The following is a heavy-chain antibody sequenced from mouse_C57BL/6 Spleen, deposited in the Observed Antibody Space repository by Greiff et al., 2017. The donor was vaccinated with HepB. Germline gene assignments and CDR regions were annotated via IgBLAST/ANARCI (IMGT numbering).Heavy chain of an antibody. V-gene: IGHV3-6*01. CDR1: GYFITSGYY. CDR3: AREGYDYDY. Sequence: EVKLQESGPGLVKPSQSLSLTCSVTGYFITSGYYWNWIRQFPGNKLEWMGYISYDGSNNYNPSLKNRISITRDTSKNQFFLKLNSVTTEDTATYYCAREGYDYDYWGQGTTLTVSS. J-gene: IGHJ2*01. D-gene: IGHD2-4*01. CDR2: ISYDGSN.